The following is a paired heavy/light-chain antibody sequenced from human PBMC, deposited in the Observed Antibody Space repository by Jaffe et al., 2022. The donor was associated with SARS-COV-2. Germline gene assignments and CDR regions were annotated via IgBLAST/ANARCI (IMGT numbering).Light chain of an antibody. Sequence: SYELTQPPSVSVSPGQTARITCSGDALPIQFASWHQQKPGQAPVMVIYKDSERPSGIPERFSGSSSGTTVTLTISGVQAEDEADYYCQSRDSSGSYEVFGGGTKLTVL. CDR1: ALPIQF. J-gene: IGLJ2*01. V-gene: IGLV3-25*03. CDR2: KDS. CDR3: QSRDSSGSYEV.
Heavy chain of an antibody. CDR3: SSGY. J-gene: IGHJ4*01. Sequence: EGHLVESGGGLVKPGGSLTLSCAASGFTFINAWMSWVRQAPGKGLEWVGRIKSKSDGGTADYAAFVKGRFTVSRDDSKNTLYLQMNSLKPEDTAVYYCSSGYWGQGTLVTVSS. CDR2: IKSKSDGGTA. V-gene: IGHV3-15*01. CDR1: GFTFINAW.